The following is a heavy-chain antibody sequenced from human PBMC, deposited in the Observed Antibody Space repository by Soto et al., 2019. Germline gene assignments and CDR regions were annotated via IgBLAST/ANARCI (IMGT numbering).Heavy chain of an antibody. CDR1: GFTFGDYA. V-gene: IGHV3-49*03. D-gene: IGHD6-25*01. J-gene: IGHJ3*02. CDR2: IRSKAYGGTT. Sequence: GGSLRLSCTASGFTFGDYAMSWFRQAPGKGLEWVGFIRSKAYGGTTEYAASVKGRFTISRDDSKSIAYLQMNSLKTEDTAVYYCTRDLAATSDAFDIWGQGTMVTVSS. CDR3: TRDLAATSDAFDI.